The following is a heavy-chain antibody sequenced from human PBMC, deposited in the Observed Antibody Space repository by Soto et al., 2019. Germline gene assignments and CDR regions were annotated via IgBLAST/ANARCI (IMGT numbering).Heavy chain of an antibody. J-gene: IGHJ4*02. CDR3: AQRPHSSSYGDNYFDY. D-gene: IGHD5-18*01. CDR2: IYWDDDK. Sequence: QITLRESGPTLVKPTQTLTLTCSFSGFSLSASGVGVGWLRQPPGKALEWLTLIYWDDDKHYSPSLKSRLTITKDTSKNQVVLTMTNMDPADTATYFCAQRPHSSSYGDNYFDYWGQGNLVTVSA. CDR1: GFSLSASGVG. V-gene: IGHV2-5*02.